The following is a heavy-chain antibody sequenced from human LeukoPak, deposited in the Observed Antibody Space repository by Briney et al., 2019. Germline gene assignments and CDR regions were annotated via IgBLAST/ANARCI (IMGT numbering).Heavy chain of an antibody. CDR2: ISGSGAST. CDR1: GFTFSSYG. V-gene: IGHV3-23*01. CDR3: ARGPHTDTYYYYYGADV. J-gene: IGHJ6*02. Sequence: PGGSLRLSCTASGFTFSSYGMSWVRQAPGKGLEWVSTISGSGASTYYADSVKGRFTISRDNSKDTLYLLMYSLRAEDTAIYYCARGPHTDTYYYYYGADVWGQGTTVAVSS.